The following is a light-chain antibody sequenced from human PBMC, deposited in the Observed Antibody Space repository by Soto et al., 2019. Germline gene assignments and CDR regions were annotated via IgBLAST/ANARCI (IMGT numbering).Light chain of an antibody. CDR3: QQRSSWPPEFT. V-gene: IGKV3-11*01. CDR1: QSVSDY. CDR2: DAS. Sequence: EIVLTQSPATLSLSPGERATLSCRASQSVSDYLAWYQQKPGQAPRLLIYDASNRATGIPARFSGSGSGTDFTLTISSLEPEDFAVYYCQQRSSWPPEFTCGPGTTVDIK. J-gene: IGKJ3*01.